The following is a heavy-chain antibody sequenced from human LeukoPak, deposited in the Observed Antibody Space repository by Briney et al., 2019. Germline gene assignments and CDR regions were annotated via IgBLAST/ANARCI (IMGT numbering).Heavy chain of an antibody. J-gene: IGHJ6*03. CDR2: IIPIFGTA. CDR3: ARVRGSGSPDHYYYYYMDV. Sequence: SVKVSCKASGGTFSSYAISWVRQAPGQGLEWMGGIIPIFGTANYAQKFQGRVTITADESTSTAYMELSSLRSEDTAVYYCARVRGSGSPDHYYYYYMDVWGKGTTVTVSS. D-gene: IGHD3-10*01. CDR1: GGTFSSYA. V-gene: IGHV1-69*01.